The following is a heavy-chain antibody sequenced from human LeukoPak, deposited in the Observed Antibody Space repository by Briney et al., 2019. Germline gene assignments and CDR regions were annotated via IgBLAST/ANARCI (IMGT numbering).Heavy chain of an antibody. CDR2: ISGSGGST. J-gene: IGHJ4*01. Sequence: PGGSLRLSCAASGFTFSSYAMSWVRHAPGKGLEWVSAISGSGGSTYYADSEKGRFTISRDNSKNTLYLQTNSLRAEDTAVYYCAKPKSVYDPYILLRYFDWLLAFDYWGQEPWSPSPQ. D-gene: IGHD3-9*01. V-gene: IGHV3-23*01. CDR1: GFTFSSYA. CDR3: AKPKSVYDPYILLRYFDWLLAFDY.